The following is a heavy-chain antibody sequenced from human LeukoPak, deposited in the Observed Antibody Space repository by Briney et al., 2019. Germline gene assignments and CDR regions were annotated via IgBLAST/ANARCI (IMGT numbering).Heavy chain of an antibody. CDR2: IYSGGST. J-gene: IGHJ4*02. CDR1: GFTVSSNY. Sequence: GGSLRLSCAASGFTVSSNYMSWVRQAPGKGLEWVSVIYSGGSTYYADSVKGRFTISRDNSKNTLYLQMNSLRAEDTAVYYCARDLGQLVQNYWGQGTLVTVSS. D-gene: IGHD6-6*01. V-gene: IGHV3-53*01. CDR3: ARDLGQLVQNY.